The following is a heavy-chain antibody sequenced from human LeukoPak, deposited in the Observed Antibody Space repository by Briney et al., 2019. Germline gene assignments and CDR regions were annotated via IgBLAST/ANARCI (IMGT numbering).Heavy chain of an antibody. CDR3: ARGGASSSWFGKGDRIDY. CDR1: GYTFTGYY. J-gene: IGHJ4*02. Sequence: GASVKVSCKASGYTFTGYYMHWVRQAPGQGLEWMGWINPNSGGTNYAQKLQGRVTMTTDTSTSTAYMELRSLRSDDTAVYYCARGGASSSWFGKGDRIDYWGQGTLVTVSS. D-gene: IGHD6-13*01. CDR2: INPNSGGT. V-gene: IGHV1-2*02.